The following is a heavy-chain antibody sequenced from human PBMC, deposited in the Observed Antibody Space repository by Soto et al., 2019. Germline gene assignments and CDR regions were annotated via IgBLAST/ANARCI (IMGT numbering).Heavy chain of an antibody. CDR2: ISCSSSYI. D-gene: IGHD4-17*01. CDR3: ARDCRGGTVTTHDY. Sequence: EVQLVESGGGLVKPGGSLRLSCAASGFTFSSYSMNWVRQAPGKGLEWVSSISCSSSYIYYADSVKGRFTISRDNAKNSLYLQMNSMRAEDTAVHYCARDCRGGTVTTHDYWGQGTLVTVSS. CDR1: GFTFSSYS. V-gene: IGHV3-21*01. J-gene: IGHJ4*02.